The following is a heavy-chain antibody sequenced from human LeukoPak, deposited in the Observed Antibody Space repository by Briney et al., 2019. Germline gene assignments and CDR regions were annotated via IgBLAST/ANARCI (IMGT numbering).Heavy chain of an antibody. CDR1: GFTFSSYG. J-gene: IGHJ6*02. CDR3: AKDVRGGMDV. D-gene: IGHD1-26*01. CDR2: ISYDGSNK. V-gene: IGHV3-30*18. Sequence: QTGRSLRLSCAASGFTFSSYGMHCVRQAPGKGLEWVAVISYDGSNKYYADSVKGRFTISRDNSKNTLYLQMNSLRAEDTAVYYCAKDVRGGMDVWGQGTTVTVSS.